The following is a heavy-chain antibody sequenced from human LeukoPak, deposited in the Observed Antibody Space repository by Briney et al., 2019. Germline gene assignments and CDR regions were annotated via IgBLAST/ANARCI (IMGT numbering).Heavy chain of an antibody. CDR3: AGYDYVWGSYRSQQLDY. CDR1: GGTFSSYA. CDR2: IIPIFGTA. D-gene: IGHD3-16*02. J-gene: IGHJ4*02. V-gene: IGHV1-69*06. Sequence: GASVKVSCKASGGTFSSYAISWVRQAPGQGLEWTGGIIPIFGTANYAQKFQGRVTITADKSTSTAYMELSSLRSEDTAVYYCAGYDYVWGSYRSQQLDYWGQGTLVTVSS.